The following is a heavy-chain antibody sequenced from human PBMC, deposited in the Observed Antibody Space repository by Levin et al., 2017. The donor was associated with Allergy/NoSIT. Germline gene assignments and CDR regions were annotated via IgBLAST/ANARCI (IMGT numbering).Heavy chain of an antibody. D-gene: IGHD3-16*01. V-gene: IGHV4-59*01. J-gene: IGHJ3*02. CDR1: GGSISSYY. Sequence: SETLSLTCTVSGGSISSYYWSWIRQPPGKGLEWIGYIYYSGSTNYNPSLKSRVTISVDTSKNQFSLKLSSVTAADTAVYYCARDHTGGGDAFDIWGQGTMVTVSS. CDR3: ARDHTGGGDAFDI. CDR2: IYYSGST.